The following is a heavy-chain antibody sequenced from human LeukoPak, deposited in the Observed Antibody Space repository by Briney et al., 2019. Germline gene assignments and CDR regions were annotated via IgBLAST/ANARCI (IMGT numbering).Heavy chain of an antibody. D-gene: IGHD2-2*01. V-gene: IGHV4-59*01. J-gene: IGHJ5*02. CDR3: ARSQYCSSTSCPRQVGFDP. Sequence: SETLSLTCTVSGVSISSYYWSWIRQPPEKGLEWIGYIHYSGSTIYNPSLKSRVTISVDTSKNQFSLKLSSVTTADTAVYYCARSQYCSSTSCPRQVGFDPWGQGTLVTVSS. CDR1: GVSISSYY. CDR2: IHYSGST.